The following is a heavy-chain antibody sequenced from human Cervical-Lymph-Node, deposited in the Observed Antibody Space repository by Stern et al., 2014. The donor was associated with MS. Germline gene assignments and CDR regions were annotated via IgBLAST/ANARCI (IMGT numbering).Heavy chain of an antibody. V-gene: IGHV1-69*01. Sequence: QVQLVQSGAEVAKPGASVRLSCKASGGTFSKFPSSWVRQAPGQGLEWMGGIFAVFGTPTYAQEFRGRVTITADVSTSTVYMELSSLRSDDTAVYYCALSSETSDRWYSLGYDLWGQGTLVTVSS. CDR1: GGTFSKFP. J-gene: IGHJ5*02. CDR3: ALSSETSDRWYSLGYDL. D-gene: IGHD6-13*01. CDR2: IFAVFGTP.